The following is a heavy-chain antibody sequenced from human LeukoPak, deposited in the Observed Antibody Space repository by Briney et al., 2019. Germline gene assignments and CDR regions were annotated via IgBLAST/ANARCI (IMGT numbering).Heavy chain of an antibody. CDR2: ISNSTAYI. J-gene: IGHJ3*02. CDR3: AREGLLTRLSSGDAFDI. CDR1: GFTFRSYT. V-gene: IGHV3-21*01. Sequence: GGSLRLSCAASGFTFRSYTMNWVRQAPGKGLEWVSSISNSTAYIYYADSLRGRFTISRDNTKNSLYLQINSLRAEDTAVYYCAREGLLTRLSSGDAFDIWGQGTMVTVSS. D-gene: IGHD3-9*01.